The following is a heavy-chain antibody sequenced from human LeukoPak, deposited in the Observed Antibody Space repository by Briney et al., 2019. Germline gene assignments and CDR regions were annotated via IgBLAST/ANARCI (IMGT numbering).Heavy chain of an antibody. Sequence: GGSLRLSCAASGFTFTTYWMGWVRQAPGKGLEWVANIQQDGSEKYYVDSVKGRFTISRDNAKNSLSLQMNSLRAEDTAVYYCARPLMYYYGSETYFWFDPWGQGTLVTVSS. D-gene: IGHD3-10*01. CDR1: GFTFTTYW. CDR3: ARPLMYYYGSETYFWFDP. J-gene: IGHJ5*02. V-gene: IGHV3-7*01. CDR2: IQQDGSEK.